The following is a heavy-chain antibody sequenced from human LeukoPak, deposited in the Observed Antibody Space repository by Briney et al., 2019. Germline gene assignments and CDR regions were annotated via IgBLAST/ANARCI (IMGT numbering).Heavy chain of an antibody. CDR2: ISGSGDST. Sequence: PGGSLRLSCAASGFTFSSYVMSWVRQAPGKGLEWVSAISGSGDSTYYADSVKGRFTISRDNSKNTLYLQMNSLRAEDTAVYYCAKWRRWLLQSTRYFDYWGQGTLVTVSS. D-gene: IGHD5-24*01. V-gene: IGHV3-23*01. CDR1: GFTFSSYV. J-gene: IGHJ4*02. CDR3: AKWRRWLLQSTRYFDY.